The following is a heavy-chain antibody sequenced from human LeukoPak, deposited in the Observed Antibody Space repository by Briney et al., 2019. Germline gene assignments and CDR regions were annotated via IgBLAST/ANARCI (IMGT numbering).Heavy chain of an antibody. CDR3: ARCARVQRKRFDP. J-gene: IGHJ5*02. V-gene: IGHV1-69*13. CDR2: IIPIFGTA. Sequence: ASVKVSCKASGGTFSSYAISWVRQAPGQGLEWMGGIIPIFGTANYAQKFQGRVTITADESTSTAYMELSSLRSEDTAVYYCARCARVQRKRFDPWGQGTLVTVSS. CDR1: GGTFSSYA. D-gene: IGHD1-1*01.